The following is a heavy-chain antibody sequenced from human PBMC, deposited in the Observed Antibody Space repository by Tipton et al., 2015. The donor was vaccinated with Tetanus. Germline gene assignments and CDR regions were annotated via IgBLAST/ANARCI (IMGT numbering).Heavy chain of an antibody. Sequence: TLSLTCTVSDGSISSYYWTWIRQPPGRGLEWIGYVHYSGSTNYSPSLRSRVTLSVDTSKNQFSLTLRSVTAADTAVYYCARTTGFFPYYYYMDVWGKGTTVIVSS. CDR1: DGSISSYY. J-gene: IGHJ6*03. CDR2: VHYSGST. D-gene: IGHD3-3*01. V-gene: IGHV4-59*01. CDR3: ARTTGFFPYYYYMDV.